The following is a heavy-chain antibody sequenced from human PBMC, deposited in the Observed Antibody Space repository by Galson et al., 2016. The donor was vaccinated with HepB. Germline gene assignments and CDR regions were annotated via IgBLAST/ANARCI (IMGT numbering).Heavy chain of an antibody. CDR2: IRTSGSVI. CDR1: GFTFSDNS. J-gene: IGHJ4*02. D-gene: IGHD1-26*01. V-gene: IGHV3-48*02. Sequence: SLRLSCAASGFTFSDNSMHWVRQAPGKGLEWVSYIRTSGSVIYYADSVKGRFTISRDNAKNSLYLQMNSLRDEDTAVYYCAREINTDYYCIDHWGQGTLVTVSS. CDR3: AREINTDYYCIDH.